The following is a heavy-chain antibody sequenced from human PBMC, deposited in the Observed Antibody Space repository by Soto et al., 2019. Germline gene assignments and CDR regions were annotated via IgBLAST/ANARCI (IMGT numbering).Heavy chain of an antibody. V-gene: IGHV3-53*04. CDR1: GFTVSSNY. CDR3: AREFAVPAATAGVGYYYYGMDV. J-gene: IGHJ6*02. D-gene: IGHD2-2*01. Sequence: GGSLRLSCAASGFTVSSNYMSWVRQAPGKGLKWVSVIYSGGSTYYADSVKGLFTISRHNSKNTLYLLLNSLRAEDTAVYYCAREFAVPAATAGVGYYYYGMDVWGQGTTVTVSS. CDR2: IYSGGST.